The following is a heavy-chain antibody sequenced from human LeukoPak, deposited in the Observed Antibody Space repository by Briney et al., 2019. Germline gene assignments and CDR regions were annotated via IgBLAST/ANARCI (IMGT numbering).Heavy chain of an antibody. CDR3: ASPYYDYVWGSYRPDAFDI. Sequence: SETLSLTCTVSGGSIISSSYYWGWIRQPPGKGLEWIGSIYYSGKTDYNPSLKSRVTISVETSKNQFSLKLSSVTAADTAVYYCASPYYDYVWGSYRPDAFDIWGQGTMVTVSS. D-gene: IGHD3-16*02. V-gene: IGHV4-39*07. CDR1: GGSIISSSYY. J-gene: IGHJ3*02. CDR2: IYYSGKT.